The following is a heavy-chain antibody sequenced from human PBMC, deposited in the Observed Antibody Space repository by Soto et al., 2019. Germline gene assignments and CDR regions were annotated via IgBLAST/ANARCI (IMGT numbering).Heavy chain of an antibody. CDR2: IKQDGSEK. Sequence: GGSLRLSCAASGFTFSSYWMSWVRQAPGKGLEWVANIKQDGSEKYYVDSVKGRFTISRDNAKNSLYLQMNSLRAEDTAVYYCARDTYYYDPKAFDIWGQGTMVTVS. CDR1: GFTFSSYW. J-gene: IGHJ3*02. V-gene: IGHV3-7*01. D-gene: IGHD3-22*01. CDR3: ARDTYYYDPKAFDI.